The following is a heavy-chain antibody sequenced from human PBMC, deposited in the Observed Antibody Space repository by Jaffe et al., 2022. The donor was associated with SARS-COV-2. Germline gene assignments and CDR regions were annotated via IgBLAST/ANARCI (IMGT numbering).Heavy chain of an antibody. CDR3: ARSTTADKYGMDV. CDR1: GFTFSSYA. V-gene: IGHV3-30-3*01. J-gene: IGHJ6*02. D-gene: IGHD4-17*01. Sequence: QVQLVESGGGVVQPGRSLRLSCAASGFTFSSYAMHWVRQAPGKGLEWVAVISYDGSNKYYADSVKGRFTISRDNSKNTLYLQMNSLRAEDTAVYYCARSTTADKYGMDVWGQGTTVTVSS. CDR2: ISYDGSNK.